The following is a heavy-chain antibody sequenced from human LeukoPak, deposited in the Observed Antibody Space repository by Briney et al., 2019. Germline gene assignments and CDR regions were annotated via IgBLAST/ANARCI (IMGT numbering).Heavy chain of an antibody. V-gene: IGHV3-7*01. CDR2: IKEDGSQK. J-gene: IGHJ4*02. Sequence: GGSLRLSCAASGFTFNTYWMSWVRQAPGKGLEWVANIKEDGSQKNYVDSVRGRFTISRDNAKNSLYLQMNSLRAEDTAVYYCARDGFSSAINFWGQGTLVTVSS. CDR3: ARDGFSSAINF. CDR1: GFTFNTYW. D-gene: IGHD2-21*02.